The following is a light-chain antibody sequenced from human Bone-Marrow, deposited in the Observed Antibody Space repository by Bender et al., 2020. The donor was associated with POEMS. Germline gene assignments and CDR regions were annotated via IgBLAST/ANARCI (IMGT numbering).Light chain of an antibody. Sequence: QSALTQPRSVSGSPGQSITISCTGTSSDVGAYNYVSWYHQHPGEAPKLMIYDVSHRPSGVSDRFSGSKSGNTASLTISGLQAEDEADYYCSSYTGSGTFRLVFGGGTKLTVL. J-gene: IGLJ3*02. V-gene: IGLV2-14*03. CDR3: SSYTGSGTFRLV. CDR1: SSDVGAYNY. CDR2: DVS.